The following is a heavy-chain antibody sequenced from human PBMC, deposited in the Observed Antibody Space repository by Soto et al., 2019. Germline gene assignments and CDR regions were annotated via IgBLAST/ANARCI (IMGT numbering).Heavy chain of an antibody. CDR3: ARNGGIVVVVAATHYYYYGMDV. D-gene: IGHD2-15*01. J-gene: IGHJ6*02. CDR2: INSDGSST. Sequence: EVQLVESGGGLVQPGGSLRLSCAASGFTFSSYWMHWVRQAPGKGLVWVSRINSDGSSTSYADSVKGRFTISRDNAKNTLYLQMNSLRAEDTAVYYCARNGGIVVVVAATHYYYYGMDVWGQGTTVTVSS. CDR1: GFTFSSYW. V-gene: IGHV3-74*01.